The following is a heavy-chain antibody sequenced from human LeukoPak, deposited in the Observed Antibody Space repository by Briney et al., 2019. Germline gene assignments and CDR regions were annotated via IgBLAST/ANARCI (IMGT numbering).Heavy chain of an antibody. V-gene: IGHV3-9*01. CDR2: ISWNSGSI. CDR3: AKVFSGYDRAYYFDY. CDR1: GFTFDDYA. J-gene: IGHJ4*02. Sequence: GGSLRLSCAASGFTFDDYAMHWVRQAPGKGLEWVSGISWNSGSIGYADSVKGRFTISRDNAKNSLYLQMNSLRAEDTALYYCAKVFSGYDRAYYFDYWGQGTLVTVSS. D-gene: IGHD5-12*01.